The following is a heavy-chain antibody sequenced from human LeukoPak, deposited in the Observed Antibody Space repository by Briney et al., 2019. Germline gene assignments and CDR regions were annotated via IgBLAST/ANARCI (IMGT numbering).Heavy chain of an antibody. J-gene: IGHJ4*02. Sequence: GGSLRLSCAASGFTFSSYWMHWVRQAPGKGLMWVSHINSDGSSTSYADSVKGRFTISRDNAKNTLYLQMNSLRAEDTAVYYCARIRGWAEWVDYWGQGTLVTVSS. V-gene: IGHV3-74*01. CDR2: INSDGSST. CDR1: GFTFSSYW. CDR3: ARIRGWAEWVDY. D-gene: IGHD1-26*01.